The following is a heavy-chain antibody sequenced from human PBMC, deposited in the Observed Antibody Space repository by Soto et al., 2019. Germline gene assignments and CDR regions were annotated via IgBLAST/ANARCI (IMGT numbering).Heavy chain of an antibody. D-gene: IGHD5-18*01. CDR1: GFTFSSYA. V-gene: IGHV3-48*01. CDR3: ARDFISYGRFDY. Sequence: GGSLRLSCAASGFTFSSYAMSWVRQAPGKGLEWVSAISSSSSSIYYADSVKGRFTISRDNAKNSLYLQMNSLRAEDTAVYYCARDFISYGRFDYWGQGTLVTVSS. J-gene: IGHJ4*02. CDR2: ISSSSSSI.